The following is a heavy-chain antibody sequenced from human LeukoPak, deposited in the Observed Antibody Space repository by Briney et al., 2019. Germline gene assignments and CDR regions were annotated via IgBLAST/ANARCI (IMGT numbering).Heavy chain of an antibody. CDR1: GGSIGSGSYY. CDR3: AREQYQLPSYFDY. D-gene: IGHD2-2*01. J-gene: IGHJ4*02. V-gene: IGHV4-61*02. Sequence: PSETLSLTCTVSGGSIGSGSYYWSWIRQPAGKGLEWIGRIYTSGSTNYNPSLKSRVTISVDTSKNQFSLKLSSVTAADTAVYYCAREQYQLPSYFDYWGQGTLVTVSS. CDR2: IYTSGST.